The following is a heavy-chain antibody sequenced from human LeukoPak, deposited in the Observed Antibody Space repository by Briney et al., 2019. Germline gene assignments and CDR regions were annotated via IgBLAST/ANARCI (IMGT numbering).Heavy chain of an antibody. CDR3: ARDNVGWFDP. D-gene: IGHD2-15*01. CDR1: GFTPTSNY. V-gene: IGHV3-53*01. Sequence: RGCLRHSCAAPGFTPTSNYMSWVRPAPQEGGGWVSVIFSGGRTYNADSVKGRFTISRDKSKNTLYLQMNSLRAGDTAVYYCARDNVGWFDPWGQGTLVTVSS. CDR2: IFSGGRT. J-gene: IGHJ5*02.